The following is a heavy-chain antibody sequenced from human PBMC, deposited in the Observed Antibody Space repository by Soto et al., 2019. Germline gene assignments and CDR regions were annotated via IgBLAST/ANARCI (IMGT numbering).Heavy chain of an antibody. J-gene: IGHJ6*02. CDR1: GFTFSGYA. Sequence: QVPLVESGGGGVQPGMSLRLSCAASGFTFSGYAMHWVRQAPGKGLEWVSLISYDGSNQYYADSVKGRFTITRNNSKNTVDLQMNSLRPEDTAVYYYARGGGGRYYYGVDVWGQGTTVTVS. CDR3: ARGGGGRYYYGVDV. CDR2: ISYDGSNQ. D-gene: IGHD2-15*01. V-gene: IGHV3-30-3*01.